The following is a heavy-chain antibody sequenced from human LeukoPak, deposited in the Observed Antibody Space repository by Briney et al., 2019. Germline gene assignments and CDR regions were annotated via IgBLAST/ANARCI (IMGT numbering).Heavy chain of an antibody. CDR2: ISGSGGST. V-gene: IGHV3-23*01. J-gene: IGHJ5*02. Sequence: GSLRLSCAASGFTFSSYAMSWVRQAPGKGPEWVSAISGSGGSTYYADSVKGRFTISRDNSKNTLYLQMNSLRAEDTAVYYCAKVSYGSGSSNWFDPWGQGTLVTVSS. D-gene: IGHD3-10*01. CDR1: GFTFSSYA. CDR3: AKVSYGSGSSNWFDP.